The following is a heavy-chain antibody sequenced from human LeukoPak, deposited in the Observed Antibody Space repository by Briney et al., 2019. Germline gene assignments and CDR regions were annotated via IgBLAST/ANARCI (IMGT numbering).Heavy chain of an antibody. CDR3: ARDPVAGTAYFGY. Sequence: ASVKVSCKASGYTFTSYGISWGRQAPGQGLEWMLWISAYNGNTNYAQKLQGRFTMTTDTSTSTDYMELRSLRSDDTAVYYCARDPVAGTAYFGYWGQGTLVTVSS. CDR2: ISAYNGNT. J-gene: IGHJ4*02. CDR1: GYTFTSYG. V-gene: IGHV1-18*01. D-gene: IGHD6-19*01.